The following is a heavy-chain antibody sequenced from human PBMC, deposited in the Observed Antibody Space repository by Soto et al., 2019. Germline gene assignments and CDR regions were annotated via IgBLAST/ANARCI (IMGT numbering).Heavy chain of an antibody. J-gene: IGHJ6*03. CDR2: IYHSGST. D-gene: IGHD3-10*01. CDR3: ARDSGAGTMDV. CDR1: GGSISSGGHY. Sequence: SETLYLSCTVSGGSISSGGHYWSWVRQHPGEGLEWIGYIYHSGSTYYNPSLKSRVTISVDTSKNQSSLKLSSVTAADTAVYYCARDSGAGTMDVWGKGTTVTVSS. V-gene: IGHV4-31*03.